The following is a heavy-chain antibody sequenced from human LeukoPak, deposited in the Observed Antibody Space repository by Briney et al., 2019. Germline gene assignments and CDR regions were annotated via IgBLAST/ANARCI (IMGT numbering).Heavy chain of an antibody. D-gene: IGHD3-22*01. CDR2: INHSGSI. J-gene: IGHJ4*02. Sequence: SETLSLTCAVYGGSFSTYYWSWVRQPPGSGLEWIGEINHSGSINYNPSLKSRDTISVDTSKKQFSLKLTSVTAADTAVYYCARVRRYYDSSGYPSRLFDYWGQGTLVTVSS. CDR3: ARVRRYYDSSGYPSRLFDY. CDR1: GGSFSTYY. V-gene: IGHV4-34*01.